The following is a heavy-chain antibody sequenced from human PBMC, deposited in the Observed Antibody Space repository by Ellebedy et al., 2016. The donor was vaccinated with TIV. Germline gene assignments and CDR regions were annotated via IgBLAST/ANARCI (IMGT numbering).Heavy chain of an antibody. CDR2: VTHSGGT. V-gene: IGHV4-34*01. Sequence: SETLSLXXAVYSGFFSGYFWTWIRQSPGKGLEWIGEVTHSGGTNYNPSLQSRVIISLDTSKGQFSLQLSSVTAADTAVYYCARGIPQAWELLATWGQGTLVTVSS. D-gene: IGHD1-26*01. CDR3: ARGIPQAWELLAT. CDR1: SGFFSGYF. J-gene: IGHJ5*02.